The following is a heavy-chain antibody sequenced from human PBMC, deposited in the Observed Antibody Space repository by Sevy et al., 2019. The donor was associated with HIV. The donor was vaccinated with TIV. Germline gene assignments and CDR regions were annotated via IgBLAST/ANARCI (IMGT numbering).Heavy chain of an antibody. V-gene: IGHV1-24*01. J-gene: IGHJ4*02. D-gene: IGHD3-22*01. CDR2: FDPEDGEI. CDR1: GYSLTALS. CDR3: ATVRNYYDTSGHDRSDY. Sequence: ASVKVSCKGSGYSLTALSIHWVRQAPGKGLEWMGGFDPEDGEIIYTQQFQGRVTMTEDTSTDTAYMELSSLRSEDTAVYYCATVRNYYDTSGHDRSDYWGQGTLVTVSS.